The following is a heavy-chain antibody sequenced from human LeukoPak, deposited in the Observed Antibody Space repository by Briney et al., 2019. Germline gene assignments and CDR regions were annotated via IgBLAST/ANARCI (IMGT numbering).Heavy chain of an antibody. CDR3: AAAPQSSSSWYDFDY. D-gene: IGHD6-13*01. CDR2: IVVGSGNT. CDR1: GFTFTNSA. J-gene: IGHJ4*02. V-gene: IGHV1-58*02. Sequence: ASVKVSCKASGFTFTNSAMQWVRPARGQRLEWIGWIVVGSGNTNYAQKFQERVTITRDMSTSTAYMELSSLRSEDTAVYYCAAAPQSSSSWYDFDYWGQGTLVTVSS.